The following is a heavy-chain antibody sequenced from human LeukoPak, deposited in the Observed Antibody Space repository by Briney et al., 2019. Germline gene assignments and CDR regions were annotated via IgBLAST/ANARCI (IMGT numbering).Heavy chain of an antibody. Sequence: SETLSLTCTVSGGSISSYYWSWIRQPAGQGLEWIGRIYTNADTKYNHSLKSRVTMSVDTSKNQLSLKVRSVTAADTAVYYCARAAAAAGGQYFDYWGQGTVVTVSS. CDR1: GGSISSYY. CDR3: ARAAAAAGGQYFDY. J-gene: IGHJ4*02. D-gene: IGHD6-13*01. CDR2: IYTNADT. V-gene: IGHV4-4*07.